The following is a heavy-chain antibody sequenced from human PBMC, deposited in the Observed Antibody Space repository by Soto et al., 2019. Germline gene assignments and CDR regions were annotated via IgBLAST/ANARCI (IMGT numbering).Heavy chain of an antibody. J-gene: IGHJ3*02. Sequence: PTRRLTLTCTFAGFSLTTRGVGVGWIRQPPGKALEWLAFIYRNHHKRNSPSLKIRLPITKDPSKNHVVLKMTNMDPVYTATYYCAHRRRYYDLGSGYSQVINDAFDICVQRPIVTVS. CDR2: IYRNHHK. V-gene: IGHV2-5*01. CDR1: GFSLTTRGVG. D-gene: IGHD3-3*01. CDR3: AHRRRYYDLGSGYSQVINDAFDI.